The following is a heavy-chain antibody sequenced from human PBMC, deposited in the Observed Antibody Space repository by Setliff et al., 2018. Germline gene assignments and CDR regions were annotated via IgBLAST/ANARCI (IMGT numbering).Heavy chain of an antibody. CDR1: GYTFVGYY. V-gene: IGHV1-2*02. J-gene: IGHJ4*02. D-gene: IGHD3-16*02. CDR3: AREPYDYIWGSYRFPYFDH. CDR2: INPKTGGT. Sequence: ASVKVSCKASGYTFVGYYLHWVRQAPGQGLEWMGWINPKTGGTNYAQKFQGRVTMTRDASINTAFMHLSSLKSDDMAVYYCAREPYDYIWGSYRFPYFDHWGQGALVTVSS.